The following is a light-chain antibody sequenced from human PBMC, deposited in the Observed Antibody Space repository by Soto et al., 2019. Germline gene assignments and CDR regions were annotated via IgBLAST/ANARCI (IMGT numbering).Light chain of an antibody. Sequence: DIQMTQSPSSLSASVGDRVPITCRASQSISSYLNWYQQKPGKAPKLLIYAASSLQGGVPSRFSGSGSGTDFTLTISSLQPEDFATYYCQQSYITPPWTFCQGTMV. J-gene: IGKJ1*01. V-gene: IGKV1-39*01. CDR3: QQSYITPPWT. CDR1: QSISSY. CDR2: AAS.